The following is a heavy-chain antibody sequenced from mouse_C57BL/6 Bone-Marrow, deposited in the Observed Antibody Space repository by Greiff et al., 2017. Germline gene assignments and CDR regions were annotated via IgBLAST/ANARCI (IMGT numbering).Heavy chain of an antibody. CDR1: GFNINDDY. D-gene: IGHD1-1*01. Sequence: EVQLQQSGAELVRPGASVKLSCTASGFNINDDYMHWVKQRPEQGLEWIGWIDPENGDTEYASKFQGKATITADTSSNTAYLQLSSLTSEDTAVYYCTTIITTVVAPYYFDYWGQGTTLTVSS. J-gene: IGHJ2*01. CDR3: TTIITTVVAPYYFDY. V-gene: IGHV14-4*01. CDR2: IDPENGDT.